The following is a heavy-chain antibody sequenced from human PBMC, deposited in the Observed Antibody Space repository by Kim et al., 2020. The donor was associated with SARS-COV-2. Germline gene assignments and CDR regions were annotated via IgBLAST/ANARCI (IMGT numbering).Heavy chain of an antibody. CDR1: GGSISSSSYY. D-gene: IGHD3-16*02. CDR2: IYYSGRT. V-gene: IGHV4-39*01. Sequence: SETLSLTCTVSGGSISSSSYYWGWIRQPPGKGLEWIGSIYYSGRTYYNPSLKSRVTISVDTSKNQFSLKLSSVTAADTAVYYCSGGVMITFGGVIVTPNDYLGQGTLVTVAS. J-gene: IGHJ4*02. CDR3: SGGVMITFGGVIVTPNDY.